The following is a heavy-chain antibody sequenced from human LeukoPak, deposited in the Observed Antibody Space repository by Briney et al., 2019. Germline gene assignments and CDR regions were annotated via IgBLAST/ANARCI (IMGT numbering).Heavy chain of an antibody. V-gene: IGHV3-23*01. Sequence: GGSLRLSCAASGFTFSSYAMSWVRQAPGKGLEWVSAISGSGGSTYYADSVKGRFTISRDNSKNTLYLQMNSLRAEDTAVYYCARSLVVITTRRAGWFDPWGQRTLVTVSS. J-gene: IGHJ5*02. CDR1: GFTFSSYA. CDR2: ISGSGGST. D-gene: IGHD3-22*01. CDR3: ARSLVVITTRRAGWFDP.